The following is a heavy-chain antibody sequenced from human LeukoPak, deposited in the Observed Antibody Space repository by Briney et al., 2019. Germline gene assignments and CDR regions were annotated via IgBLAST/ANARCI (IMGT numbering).Heavy chain of an antibody. D-gene: IGHD3-3*01. J-gene: IGHJ5*02. CDR2: IYYSGST. Sequence: PSETLSLTCTVSGGSISSGDYDWSWIRQPPGKGLEWIGYIYYSGSTYYNPSLKSRVTISVDTSKNQFSLKLSSVAAADTAVYYCASFPYYDFWRGQNWFDPRGQGTLVTVSS. CDR1: GGSISSGDYD. V-gene: IGHV4-30-4*08. CDR3: ASFPYYDFWRGQNWFDP.